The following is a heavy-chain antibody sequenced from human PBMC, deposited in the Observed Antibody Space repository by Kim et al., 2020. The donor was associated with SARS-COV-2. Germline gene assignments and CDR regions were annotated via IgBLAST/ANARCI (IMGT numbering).Heavy chain of an antibody. Sequence: GGSLRLSCAASGFTFSSYWMSWVRQAPGKGLEWVANIKQDGSEKYYVDSVKGRFTISRDNAKNSLYLQMNSLRAEDTAVYYCARDVGGYYDSSGYPPLGYYYGMDVWGQGTTVTVSS. CDR1: GFTFSSYW. V-gene: IGHV3-7*01. J-gene: IGHJ6*02. CDR2: IKQDGSEK. CDR3: ARDVGGYYDSSGYPPLGYYYGMDV. D-gene: IGHD3-22*01.